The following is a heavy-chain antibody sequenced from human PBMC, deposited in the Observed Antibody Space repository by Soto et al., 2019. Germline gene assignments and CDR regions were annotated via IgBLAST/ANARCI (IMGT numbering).Heavy chain of an antibody. CDR1: GFNFSDFY. V-gene: IGHV3-11*01. Sequence: QVQLVESGGALVKPGGSLRLSCAASGFNFSDFYISWIRQAPGKGLEWVSFISATGETIYYAESVKGRFTISRDNAQKSLFLQMNSLRDEDTAIYYCASQLQGSRRKYYFHFWGQGTLVTVSS. D-gene: IGHD1-26*01. J-gene: IGHJ4*02. CDR2: ISATGETI. CDR3: ASQLQGSRRKYYFHF.